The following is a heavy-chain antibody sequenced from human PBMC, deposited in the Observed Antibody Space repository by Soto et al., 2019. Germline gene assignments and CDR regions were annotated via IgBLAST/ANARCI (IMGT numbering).Heavy chain of an antibody. CDR2: TTAILGTR. CDR3: AAGDSSDTGDH. D-gene: IGHD5-18*01. V-gene: IGHV1-69*01. Sequence: QVQLVQSGAEVKKPGSSVKVSCKASGDTLSHYGVSWVRQVPGKGLEWMGGTTAILGTRDYAQKFQGRMTIPSDESTNTSDMELNSLTSDDTAVYYWAAGDSSDTGDHWGQGTLVTVSS. CDR1: GDTLSHYG. J-gene: IGHJ4*02.